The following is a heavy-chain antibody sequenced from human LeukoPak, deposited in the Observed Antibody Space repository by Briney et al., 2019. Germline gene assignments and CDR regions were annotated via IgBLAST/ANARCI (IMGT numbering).Heavy chain of an antibody. D-gene: IGHD5-18*01. J-gene: IGHJ4*02. V-gene: IGHV3-30*04. Sequence: PGGSLRLSCAASGFTFSSYAMHWVRQAPGKGLEWVAVISYDGSNKYYADSVKGRFTISRDNSKNTLYLQMNSLRAEDTAVYYCARDELGYSLGIFDYWGQGTLVTVSS. CDR2: ISYDGSNK. CDR1: GFTFSSYA. CDR3: ARDELGYSLGIFDY.